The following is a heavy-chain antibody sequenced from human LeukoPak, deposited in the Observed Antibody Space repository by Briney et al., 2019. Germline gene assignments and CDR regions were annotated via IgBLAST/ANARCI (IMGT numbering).Heavy chain of an antibody. CDR1: GFTLSSYA. CDR3: AKAPVTTCRGAFCYPFDY. Sequence: GGSLRLSCAASGFTLSSYAMSWGRQAPGKGLEWVSAISDTGNTYHADSVKGRFTISRDSSKNTLFLQMNRLRPEDAAVYYCAKAPVTTCRGAFCYPFDYWGLGTLVTVSS. J-gene: IGHJ4*02. CDR2: ISDTGNT. V-gene: IGHV3-23*01. D-gene: IGHD2-15*01.